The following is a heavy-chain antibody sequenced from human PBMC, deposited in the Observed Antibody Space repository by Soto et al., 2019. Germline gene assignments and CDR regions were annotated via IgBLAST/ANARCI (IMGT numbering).Heavy chain of an antibody. CDR2: IYYSGST. CDR3: ARERALSSSVPYYGMDV. J-gene: IGHJ6*02. V-gene: IGHV4-31*03. CDR1: GGSISSSSYY. D-gene: IGHD6-6*01. Sequence: SETLSLTCTVSGGSISSSSYYWSWIRQHPGKGLEWIGYIYYSGSTYYNPSLKSRVTISVDTSKNQFSLKLSSVTAADTAVYYCARERALSSSVPYYGMDVWGQGTTVTVSS.